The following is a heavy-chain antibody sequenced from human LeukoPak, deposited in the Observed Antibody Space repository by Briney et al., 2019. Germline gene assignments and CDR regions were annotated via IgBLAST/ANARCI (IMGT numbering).Heavy chain of an antibody. J-gene: IGHJ3*02. Sequence: PGWSLRLSCAASGFTFSHYAMSWVRQAPGKGLEGVSAISSSGGSTYYAYSVRGRFTISSDKSKNTLYLQMNSLRAEDTAVYYCATPITLTYYYDSSGYGRAFDIWGQGTMVTVSS. CDR3: ATPITLTYYYDSSGYGRAFDI. V-gene: IGHV3-23*01. CDR2: ISSSGGST. D-gene: IGHD3-22*01. CDR1: GFTFSHYA.